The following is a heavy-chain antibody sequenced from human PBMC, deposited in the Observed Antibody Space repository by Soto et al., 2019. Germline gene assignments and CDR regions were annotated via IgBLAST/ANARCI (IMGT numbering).Heavy chain of an antibody. CDR1: GFNCRCEA. D-gene: IGHD1-26*01. V-gene: IGHV3-23*01. CDR3: VKDSPVSGKYQDLDY. J-gene: IGHJ4*02. CDR2: LTPGGETT. Sequence: PEVSLRRSCSASGFNCRCEAMTWVRQAPGKGLEWISALTPGGETTYYINSVKGRFTISRDNAKDTLFLQMNSLTDADTAIYYCVKDSPVSGKYQDLDYWGQGTLVTVSS.